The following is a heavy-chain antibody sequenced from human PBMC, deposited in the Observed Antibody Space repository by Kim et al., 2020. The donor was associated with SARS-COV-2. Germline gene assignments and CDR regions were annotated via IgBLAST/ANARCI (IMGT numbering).Heavy chain of an antibody. D-gene: IGHD5-12*01. Sequence: AQGFTGRFVLSLDTSVSTAYLQISSLTAEDTAVYYCARYSKDGYNSFDYWGQGTLVTVSS. CDR3: ARYSKDGYNSFDY. V-gene: IGHV7-4-1*02. J-gene: IGHJ4*02.